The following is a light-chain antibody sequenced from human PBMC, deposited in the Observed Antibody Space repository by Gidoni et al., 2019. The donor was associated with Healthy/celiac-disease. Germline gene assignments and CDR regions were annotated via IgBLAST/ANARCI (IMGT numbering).Light chain of an antibody. J-gene: IGKJ5*01. CDR3: QQRNSYLT. V-gene: IGKV1-9*01. CDR2: AAS. CDR1: QGISSY. Sequence: DIQLTQSPYFLSASVGDRVTITCRASQGISSYLAWYQQKPGKAPKLLSYAASTLQSGVPSRFSGSGSGTEFIITISILQPEDFATYYLQQRNSYLTFGQGTRLEIK.